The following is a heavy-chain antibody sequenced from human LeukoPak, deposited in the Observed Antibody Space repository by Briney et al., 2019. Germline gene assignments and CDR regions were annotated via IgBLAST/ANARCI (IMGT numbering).Heavy chain of an antibody. CDR1: GFTFSSYG. CDR2: IWYDGSNK. D-gene: IGHD3-22*01. V-gene: IGHV3-33*01. CDR3: ASSGGHSSGYLDY. J-gene: IGHJ4*02. Sequence: GGSLRLSCAASGFTFSSYGMHWVRQAPGKGLEWVAVIWYDGSNKYYADSVKGRFTISRDNSKNTLYLQMNSLRAEDTAVYYCASSGGHSSGYLDYWGQGTLVTVSS.